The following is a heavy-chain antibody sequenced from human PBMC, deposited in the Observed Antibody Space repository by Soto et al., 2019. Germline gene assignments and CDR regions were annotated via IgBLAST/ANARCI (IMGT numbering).Heavy chain of an antibody. D-gene: IGHD5-18*01. CDR3: ARGYGRNFDY. V-gene: IGHV3-74*01. Sequence: GGSLRLSCAASGFTFSNYWMHWVRQAPGKGPVWVSRIKSDGSYTNYADSVKGRFTISRDNSKNTLYLQMNSLRAEDTAVYYCARGYGRNFDYWGQGTLVTVSS. CDR1: GFTFSNYW. J-gene: IGHJ4*02. CDR2: IKSDGSYT.